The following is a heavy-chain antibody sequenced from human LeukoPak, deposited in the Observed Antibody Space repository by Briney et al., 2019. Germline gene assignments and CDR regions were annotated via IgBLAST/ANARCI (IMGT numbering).Heavy chain of an antibody. CDR1: GFTFSSYA. Sequence: PGRSLRLSCAASGFTFSSYAMHWVRQAPGKGLEWVAVISYDGSNKYYADSVKGRFTISRDNAKNSVYLQMNSLRAEDTAVYYCNAGEIWKVYYFDYWGQGTLVTVSS. D-gene: IGHD3-10*01. CDR3: NAGEIWKVYYFDY. V-gene: IGHV3-30-3*01. J-gene: IGHJ4*02. CDR2: ISYDGSNK.